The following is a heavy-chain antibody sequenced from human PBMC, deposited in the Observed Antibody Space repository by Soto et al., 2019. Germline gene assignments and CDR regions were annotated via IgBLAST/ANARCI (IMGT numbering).Heavy chain of an antibody. CDR3: ARAREWELPMPAPDY. CDR1: GGSIISYY. V-gene: IGHV4-59*01. D-gene: IGHD1-26*01. J-gene: IGHJ4*02. Sequence: LETLCLTWTVFGGSIISYYWSWIRQPPGKGLEWIGYIYYSGSTNYNPSLKSRVTISVDTSKNQFSLKLSSVTAADTAVYYCARAREWELPMPAPDYWGQGTLVTVSS. CDR2: IYYSGST.